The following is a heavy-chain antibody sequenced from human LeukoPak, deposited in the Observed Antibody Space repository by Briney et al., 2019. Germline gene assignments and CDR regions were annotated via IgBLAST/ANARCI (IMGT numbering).Heavy chain of an antibody. V-gene: IGHV1-69*04. CDR3: ARDSRPYYTGSGSYYKIGRFDY. CDR1: GDSFSSYA. D-gene: IGHD3-10*01. J-gene: IGHJ4*02. Sequence: SVKVSCKASGDSFSSYALSWVRQAPGQGPEWMGRIIPILDIKTYAERFQDRVTITADEDTSTVYMELSSLRSEDTALYYCARDSRPYYTGSGSYYKIGRFDYWGQGTGVTVSS. CDR2: IIPILDIK.